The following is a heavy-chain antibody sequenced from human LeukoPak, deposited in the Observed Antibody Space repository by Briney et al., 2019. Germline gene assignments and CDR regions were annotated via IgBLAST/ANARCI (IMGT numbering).Heavy chain of an antibody. CDR1: GFTLSNAW. D-gene: IGHD3-9*01. CDR3: TTGYLVGYYFDY. J-gene: IGHJ4*02. V-gene: IGHV3-15*01. CDR2: IKSKTDGGTT. Sequence: RGSLRLSCAASGFTLSNAWMSWVRQAPGKGLEWVGRIKSKTDGGTTDYAAPVKGRFTISRDDSKNTLYLQMNSLKTEDTAVYYCTTGYLVGYYFDYWGQGTLVTVSS.